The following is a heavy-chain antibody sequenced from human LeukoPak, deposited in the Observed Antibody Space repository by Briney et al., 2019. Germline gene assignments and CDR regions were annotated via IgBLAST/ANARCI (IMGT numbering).Heavy chain of an antibody. V-gene: IGHV3-20*04. CDR1: GFTFDDYG. J-gene: IGHJ4*02. CDR3: ARVRGSGSYSGHYFDY. CDR2: INWSGGSA. D-gene: IGHD3-10*01. Sequence: GGSLRLSCAASGFTFDDYGMSWVRHAPGKGLEWVSTINWSGGSAGYGDSVKGRFTIARDDAKNSLSLQMNSLRAEDTALYYCARVRGSGSYSGHYFDYWGQGTLVTVSS.